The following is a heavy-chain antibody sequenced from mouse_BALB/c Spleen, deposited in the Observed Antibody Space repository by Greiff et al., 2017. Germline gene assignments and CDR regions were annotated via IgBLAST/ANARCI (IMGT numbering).Heavy chain of an antibody. J-gene: IGHJ3*01. CDR1: GFTFSSFG. CDR2: ISSGSSTI. CDR3: ARNYGNYGGVWFAY. V-gene: IGHV5-17*02. D-gene: IGHD2-1*01. Sequence: DVKLVESGGGLVQPGGSRKLSCAASGFTFSSFGMHWVRQAPEKGLEWVAYISSGSSTIYYADTVKGRFTISRDIPKNTLFLQMTSLRSEDTAMYYCARNYGNYGGVWFAYWGQGTLVTVSA.